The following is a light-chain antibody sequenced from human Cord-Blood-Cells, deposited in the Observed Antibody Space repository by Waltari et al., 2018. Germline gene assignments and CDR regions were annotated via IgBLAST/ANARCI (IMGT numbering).Light chain of an antibody. Sequence: EIVMTQSPATLSVSPGERAPLSCRASQSVNSNLAWYQQKPGQAPWLLIYCASTRATCIPARFSGSGSGTEFTLTISSLQSEDFAVYYCQQYNNWPFTFGPGTKVDIK. CDR3: QQYNNWPFT. J-gene: IGKJ3*01. CDR1: QSVNSN. V-gene: IGKV3-15*01. CDR2: CAS.